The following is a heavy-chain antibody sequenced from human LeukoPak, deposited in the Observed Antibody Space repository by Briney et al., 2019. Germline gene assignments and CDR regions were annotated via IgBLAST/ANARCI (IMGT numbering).Heavy chain of an antibody. Sequence: VASVKVSCKASGYNFTDYGFTWVRQAPGQGLAWMGWINPNSGGTNYAQKFQGRVTMTRDTSISTAYMELSRLRSDDTAVYYCARDASSGSEAFDIWGQGTMVTVSS. CDR2: INPNSGGT. D-gene: IGHD3-22*01. CDR1: GYNFTDYG. CDR3: ARDASSGSEAFDI. J-gene: IGHJ3*02. V-gene: IGHV1-2*02.